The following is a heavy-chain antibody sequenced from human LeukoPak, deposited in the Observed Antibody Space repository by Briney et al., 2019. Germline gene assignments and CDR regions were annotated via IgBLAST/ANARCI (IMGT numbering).Heavy chain of an antibody. D-gene: IGHD3-10*01. Sequence: PGGSLRLSCAASGFTFSSYSMNWVRQAPGKGLEWVSYISLGGETRYYAGSVRGRFTISRDNAKNSLYLQMNSLRAEDTAVYYCARDQAVRGVIIWYYFDYWGQGTLVTVSS. CDR2: ISLGGETR. CDR3: ARDQAVRGVIIWYYFDY. J-gene: IGHJ4*02. CDR1: GFTFSSYS. V-gene: IGHV3-48*04.